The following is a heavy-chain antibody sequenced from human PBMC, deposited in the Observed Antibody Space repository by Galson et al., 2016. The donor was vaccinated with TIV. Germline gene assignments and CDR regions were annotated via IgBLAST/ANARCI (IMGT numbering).Heavy chain of an antibody. Sequence: SVKVSCKASGYTFTNSEINWVRRATGQGLEWMGWVIPNSGKTSYAQKSQGRLTMTRDTSISTAYMELRSLRSDDTAVYYCARLASCGGDCYYVDSWGQGTLVTVSS. CDR2: VIPNSGKT. CDR3: ARLASCGGDCYYVDS. D-gene: IGHD2-21*02. J-gene: IGHJ4*02. CDR1: GYTFTNSE. V-gene: IGHV1-8*01.